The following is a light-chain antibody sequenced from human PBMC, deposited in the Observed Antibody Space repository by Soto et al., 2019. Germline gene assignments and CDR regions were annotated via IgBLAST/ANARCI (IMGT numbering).Light chain of an antibody. J-gene: IGKJ4*01. Sequence: EIVLTQSPGTLSLSPGENATLSCRASQSVGDTYLSWYQQKAGQAPRLLIYGVSTRATGIPVRFSGSGSGTDFILPISRLEPEDFASYYCVQYVVTPPSTFGEGTKVDIK. CDR2: GVS. V-gene: IGKV3-20*01. CDR3: VQYVVTPPST. CDR1: QSVGDTY.